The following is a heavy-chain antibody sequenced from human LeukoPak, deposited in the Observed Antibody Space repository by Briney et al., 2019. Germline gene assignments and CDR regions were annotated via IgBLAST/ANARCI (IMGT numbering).Heavy chain of an antibody. J-gene: IGHJ4*02. CDR2: ISSSSSYT. V-gene: IGHV3-21*01. CDR3: ARDKAVVVVAAPGAIDY. CDR1: GFTFSSYW. Sequence: GGSLRLSCAASGFTFSSYWMNWVRQAPGKGLEWVSSISSSSSYTYYADSVKGRFTISRDNAKNSLYLQMNSLRAEDTAVYYCARDKAVVVVAAPGAIDYWGQGTLVTVSS. D-gene: IGHD2-15*01.